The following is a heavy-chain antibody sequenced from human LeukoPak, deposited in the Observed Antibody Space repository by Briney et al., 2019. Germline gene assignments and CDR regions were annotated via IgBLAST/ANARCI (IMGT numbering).Heavy chain of an antibody. J-gene: IGHJ4*02. CDR2: ISAYNGNT. CDR1: GYTFTSYG. CDR3: AREDGGNSGYYFDY. D-gene: IGHD4-23*01. V-gene: IGHV1-18*01. Sequence: ASVKVSCKASGYTFTSYGISWVRQAPGQGLEWTGWISAYNGNTNYAQKLQGRVTMTTDTSTSTVYMELRSLRSDDTAVYYCAREDGGNSGYYFDYWGQGTLVTVSS.